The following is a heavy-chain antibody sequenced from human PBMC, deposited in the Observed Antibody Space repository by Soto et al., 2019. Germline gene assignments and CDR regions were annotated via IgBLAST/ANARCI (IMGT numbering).Heavy chain of an antibody. CDR2: IYPADSET. V-gene: IGHV5-51*01. CDR3: ATLDVGGWYYFDY. D-gene: IGHD6-19*01. CDR1: GYRFPIAW. Sequence: GESLKISCKGSGYRFPIAWIAWVRQMPGRGFEWMGIIYPADSETRYSPSFQGQVIFSADKSINTAYLQWSSLKASDTAIYYCATLDVGGWYYFDYWGQGTQVTVSS. J-gene: IGHJ4*02.